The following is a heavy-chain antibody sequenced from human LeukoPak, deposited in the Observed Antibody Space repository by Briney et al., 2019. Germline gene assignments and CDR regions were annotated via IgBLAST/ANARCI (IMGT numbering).Heavy chain of an antibody. CDR3: ARARSTIVVVPAAHQPNWFDL. V-gene: IGHV1-2*02. J-gene: IGHJ5*02. CDR2: INPNSGGT. Sequence: ASVKVSCKASGYTFTGYYMHWVRQAPGQGLEWMGWINPNSGGTNCAQKFQGRVTMTRDTSISTAYMELSRLRSDDTAVYYCARARSTIVVVPAAHQPNWFDLWGQGTLVTVSS. CDR1: GYTFTGYY. D-gene: IGHD2-2*01.